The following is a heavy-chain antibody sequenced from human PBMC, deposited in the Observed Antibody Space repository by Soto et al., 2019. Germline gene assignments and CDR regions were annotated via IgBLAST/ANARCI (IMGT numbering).Heavy chain of an antibody. CDR2: IYDSGTT. J-gene: IGHJ4*03. V-gene: IGHV4-38-2*01. CDR3: ARSPQYYTPGSSPFDY. Sequence: SETRSLTCGVSSYVIESGHYWGCVRQPPGKGLEWVGSIYDSGTTYYNPSLRSRVTISADTSKNQFSLSLTSVTAADTAVYYCARSPQYYTPGSSPFDYWGPGTMVTVSS. D-gene: IGHD3-3*01. CDR1: SYVIESGHY.